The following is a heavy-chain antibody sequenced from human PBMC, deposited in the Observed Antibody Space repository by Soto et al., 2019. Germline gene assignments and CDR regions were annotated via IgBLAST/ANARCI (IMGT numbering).Heavy chain of an antibody. V-gene: IGHV4-31*03. J-gene: IGHJ4*02. CDR1: GGSISSGGYY. CDR2: IYYSGST. Sequence: PSETLSLACTVSGGSISSGGYYWSWIRQHPGKGLEWIGYIYYSGSTYYNPSLKSRVTISVDTSKNQFSLKLSSVTAADTAVYYCASSWFGELLRPNYFDYWGQGTLVTVSS. CDR3: ASSWFGELLRPNYFDY. D-gene: IGHD3-10*01.